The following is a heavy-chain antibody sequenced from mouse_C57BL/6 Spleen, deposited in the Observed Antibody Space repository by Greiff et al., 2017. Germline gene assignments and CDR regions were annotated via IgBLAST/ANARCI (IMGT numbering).Heavy chain of an antibody. CDR1: GYTFTSYW. CDR3: ARGGDYGRGFDY. Sequence: VQLQQPGAELVMPGASVKLSCKASGYTFTSYWMHWVKQRPGQGLEWIGEIDPSDSYTNYNQKFKGKSTLTVDKSSSTAYMQLSSLTSEDSAVYYCARGGDYGRGFDYWGQGTTLTVSS. V-gene: IGHV1-69*01. CDR2: IDPSDSYT. D-gene: IGHD2-4*01. J-gene: IGHJ2*01.